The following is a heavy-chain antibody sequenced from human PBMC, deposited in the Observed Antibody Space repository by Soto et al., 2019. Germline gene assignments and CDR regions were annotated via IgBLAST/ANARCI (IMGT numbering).Heavy chain of an antibody. V-gene: IGHV1-24*01. Sequence: ASVKVSCKVSGYTLTELSMHWVRQAPGKGLEWMGGFDPEDGETIYAQKFQGRVTMTEDTSTDTAYMELSSLRSEDTAVYYCARDPGSGSYYNFWFDPWGQGTLVTVSS. CDR1: GYTLTELS. CDR2: FDPEDGET. CDR3: ARDPGSGSYYNFWFDP. D-gene: IGHD3-10*01. J-gene: IGHJ5*02.